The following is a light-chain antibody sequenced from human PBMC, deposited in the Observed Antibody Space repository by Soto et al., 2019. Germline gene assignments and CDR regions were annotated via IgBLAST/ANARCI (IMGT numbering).Light chain of an antibody. J-gene: IGKJ1*01. CDR2: GAS. CDR1: QSVSSN. CDR3: QQNKNWPGT. Sequence: EIVMTQSPATLSVSPWERATLSCRASQSVSSNLSWYQQKPGQAPMVLIYGASTRATSIPARFSGRWWGTEFTPTSSSLPSDDVVVYFYQQNKNWPGTFGQGTKVDI. V-gene: IGKV3-15*01.